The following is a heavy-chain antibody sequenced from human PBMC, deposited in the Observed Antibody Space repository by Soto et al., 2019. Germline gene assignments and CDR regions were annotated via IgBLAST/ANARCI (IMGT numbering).Heavy chain of an antibody. J-gene: IGHJ4*02. D-gene: IGHD5-18*01. CDR1: GGSISSGGYS. CDR3: ARWYSYDLSFDY. V-gene: IGHV4-30-2*01. Sequence: SEILSLTCAVSGGSISSGGYSWNWIRQPPGKGLEWIGDIYHSGNTYYNPSLKSRVTISVDRSKNQFFLKLRFVTAADTAVYYCARWYSYDLSFDYWGQGTLVTVSS. CDR2: IYHSGNT.